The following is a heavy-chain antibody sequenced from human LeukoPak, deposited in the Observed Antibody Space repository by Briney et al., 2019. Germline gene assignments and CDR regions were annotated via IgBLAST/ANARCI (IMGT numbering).Heavy chain of an antibody. V-gene: IGHV1-69*05. CDR3: ATREQLANGSYYYYYYYMDV. J-gene: IGHJ6*03. CDR1: GYTFTSYG. D-gene: IGHD6-13*01. CDR2: IIPIFGTA. Sequence: ASVKVSCKASGYTFTSYGISWVRQAPGQGLEWMGGIIPIFGTANYAQKFQGRVTITTDESTSTAYMELSSLRSEDTAVYYCATREQLANGSYYYYYYYMDVWGKGTTVTVSS.